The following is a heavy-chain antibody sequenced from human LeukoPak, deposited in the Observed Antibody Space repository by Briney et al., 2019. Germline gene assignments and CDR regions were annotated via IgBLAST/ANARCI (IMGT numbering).Heavy chain of an antibody. J-gene: IGHJ4*02. CDR3: AKGLGYDFWSGHQSFDY. V-gene: IGHV3-33*06. Sequence: GRSLRLSCAASGFTFSSYGMHWVRQAPGKGLEGVAVIWYDGSNKYYADSVKGRFTISRDNSKNTLYLQMNSLRAEDTAVYYCAKGLGYDFWSGHQSFDYWGQGTLVTVSS. CDR2: IWYDGSNK. D-gene: IGHD3-3*01. CDR1: GFTFSSYG.